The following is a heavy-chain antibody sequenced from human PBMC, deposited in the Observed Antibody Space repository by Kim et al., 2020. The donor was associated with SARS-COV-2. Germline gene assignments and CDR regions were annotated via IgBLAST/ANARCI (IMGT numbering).Heavy chain of an antibody. CDR1: GFTFRSYA. Sequence: GGSLRLSCAASGFTFRSYAMHWVRQTPGKGLEWVAVISYDGSNKDYADSVKGRFTISRDNSKNTLYLQMNSLRVEDTAVYYCARELRGHCSGGSCYGPWGQGTLVTVSS. CDR3: ARELRGHCSGGSCYGP. J-gene: IGHJ5*02. V-gene: IGHV3-30*04. CDR2: ISYDGSNK. D-gene: IGHD2-15*01.